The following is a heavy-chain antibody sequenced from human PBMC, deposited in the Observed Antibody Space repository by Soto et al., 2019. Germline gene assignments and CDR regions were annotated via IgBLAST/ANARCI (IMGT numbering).Heavy chain of an antibody. V-gene: IGHV3-23*01. CDR1: GFTFSSYA. Sequence: GGSLRLSCAASGFTFSSYAMSWVRQAPGKGLEWVSAISGSGGSTYYADSVKGRFTISRDNSKNTLYLQMNSLRAEDTAVYYCARDFNRISYYYGMDVWGQGTTVTVSS. J-gene: IGHJ6*02. CDR2: ISGSGGST. D-gene: IGHD2-15*01. CDR3: ARDFNRISYYYGMDV.